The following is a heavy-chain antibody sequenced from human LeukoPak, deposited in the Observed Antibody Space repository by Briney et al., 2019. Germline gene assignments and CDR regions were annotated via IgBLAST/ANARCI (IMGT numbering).Heavy chain of an antibody. J-gene: IGHJ4*02. CDR3: VRGVGVSRFNYLDS. Sequence: GGSLRLSCAVSGFTVSSNYMSWVRQAPGKGLEWLSVIYIGGSTYYADSVKGRFTISRDNSKNTLYLQMNSLRDDDTAVYYCVRGVGVSRFNYLDSWGQGTLVIVSS. D-gene: IGHD6-13*01. CDR1: GFTVSSNY. CDR2: IYIGGST. V-gene: IGHV3-66*01.